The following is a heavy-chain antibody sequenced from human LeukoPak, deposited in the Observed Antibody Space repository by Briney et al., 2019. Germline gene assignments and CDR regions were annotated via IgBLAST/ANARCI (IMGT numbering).Heavy chain of an antibody. CDR2: INHSGST. Sequence: PSETLSLTCAVYGESLNSYYWSWIRQPPGKGLEWIGEINHSGSTNYNPSLKSRVTISVDTSKNQFSLKLSSVTAADTAVYYCARSGYGDYFDYWGQGTLVTVSS. D-gene: IGHD4-17*01. CDR3: ARSGYGDYFDY. V-gene: IGHV4-34*01. J-gene: IGHJ4*02. CDR1: GESLNSYY.